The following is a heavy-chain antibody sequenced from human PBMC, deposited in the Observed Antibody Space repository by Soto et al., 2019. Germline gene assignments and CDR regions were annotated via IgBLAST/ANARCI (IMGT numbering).Heavy chain of an antibody. CDR1: GFTFDDYA. V-gene: IGHV3-9*01. J-gene: IGHJ6*02. CDR3: AKDISGRENFYYYYGMDV. CDR2: ISWNSGAI. Sequence: GGSLRLSCAASGFTFDDYAMHWVRQPPGKGLEWVSGISWNSGAIGCADSVKARFTISRDSAKNSLYLQMNSLRPEDTVFYFCAKDISGRENFYYYYGMDVWGQGTTVTVSS. D-gene: IGHD3-10*01.